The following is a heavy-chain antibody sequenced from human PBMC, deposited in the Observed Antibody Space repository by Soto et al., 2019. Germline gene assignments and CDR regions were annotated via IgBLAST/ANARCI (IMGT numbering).Heavy chain of an antibody. CDR2: INPNSGGT. D-gene: IGHD4-17*01. J-gene: IGHJ5*02. Sequence: ASVKVSCKASGYIFTDYYMHWVRQAPGQELGWMGRINPNSGGTNYAQKFQGRVTMTTDTSISTAYTELSSLRSEDTAVYYCAREASTVTYSNWVDPWGQGTLVTVSS. CDR1: GYIFTDYY. CDR3: AREASTVTYSNWVDP. V-gene: IGHV1-2*06.